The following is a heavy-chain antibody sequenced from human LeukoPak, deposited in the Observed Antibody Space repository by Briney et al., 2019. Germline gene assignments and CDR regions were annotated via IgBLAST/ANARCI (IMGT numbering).Heavy chain of an antibody. Sequence: ASVKVSCKASGYTFTSFDINWVRQATGQGLEWMGWMNPNSGNTGFAQKFQGRVTITADESTSTAYMELSSPRSEDTAVYYCARSISPTYCGGDCYSLASFDCWGQGTLVTVSS. J-gene: IGHJ4*02. CDR2: MNPNSGNT. CDR1: GYTFTSFD. D-gene: IGHD2-21*02. V-gene: IGHV1-8*01. CDR3: ARSISPTYCGGDCYSLASFDC.